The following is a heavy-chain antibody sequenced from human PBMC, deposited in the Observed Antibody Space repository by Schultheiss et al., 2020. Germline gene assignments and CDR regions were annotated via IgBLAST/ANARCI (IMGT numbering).Heavy chain of an antibody. Sequence: SETLSLTCTVSGGSITSSSYYWGWIRQPPGKGLEWIGSIYYSGSTFYNPSLNSRVTISVDTSKNQFSLKLSSVTAADTAVYYCARLSYYYYGMDVWGQGTTVTVSS. CDR3: ARLSYYYYGMDV. CDR2: IYYSGST. V-gene: IGHV4-39*01. J-gene: IGHJ6*02. CDR1: GGSITSSSYY.